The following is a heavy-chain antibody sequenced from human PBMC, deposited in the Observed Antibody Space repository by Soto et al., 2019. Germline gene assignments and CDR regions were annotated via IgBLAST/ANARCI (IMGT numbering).Heavy chain of an antibody. CDR2: IYHSGSA. J-gene: IGHJ5*02. CDR1: GYSISSGYY. Sequence: SETLSLTFAISGYSISSGYYWCWIRQPPGKGLEWIGSIYHSGSAYYNPSLKSRVTISVDTSKNQLSLKLSSVTAAETAVYYCARGQPLEAADNNWFDPWGQGTLVTVSS. V-gene: IGHV4-38-2*01. CDR3: ARGQPLEAADNNWFDP. D-gene: IGHD6-13*01.